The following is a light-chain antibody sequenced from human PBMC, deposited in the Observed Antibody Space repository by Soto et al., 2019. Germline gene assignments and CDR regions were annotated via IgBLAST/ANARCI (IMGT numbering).Light chain of an antibody. V-gene: IGKV1-5*03. CDR1: QSISSW. CDR2: KAS. Sequence: DIQMTQSPSTLSASVGDRVTITCRASQSISSWLAWYQQKPGKAPKLLIYKASSLESGVPSRLSGSGSGTQFLLTINSLQPDDIATYYCQYYSSYPLTFGPGTKLDIK. J-gene: IGKJ3*01. CDR3: QYYSSYPLT.